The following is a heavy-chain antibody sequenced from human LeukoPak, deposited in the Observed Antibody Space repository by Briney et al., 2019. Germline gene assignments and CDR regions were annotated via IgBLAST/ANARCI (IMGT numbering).Heavy chain of an antibody. CDR2: IHYTGST. Sequence: SETLSLTCIVSGDSISSSYWSWIRRPPGKGLEWIGYIHYTGSTNYNPSLRSRVTISIDTSKNQFSLKLSSVTAADTAVYYCARVSRASLWLPLDSWGQGTLVTVSS. CDR3: ARVSRASLWLPLDS. J-gene: IGHJ4*02. V-gene: IGHV4-59*08. CDR1: GDSISSSY. D-gene: IGHD5-18*01.